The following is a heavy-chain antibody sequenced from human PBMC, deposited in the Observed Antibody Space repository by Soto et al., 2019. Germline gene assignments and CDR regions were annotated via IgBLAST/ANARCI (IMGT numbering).Heavy chain of an antibody. Sequence: GGSLRLSCAASGFTFSSYGMHWVRQAPGKGLEWVAVIWYDGSNKYYADSVKGRFTISRDNSKNTLYLQMNSLRAEDTAVYYCARETTRTPHMVRGVQDAFDIWGQGTMVTGSS. CDR1: GFTFSSYG. CDR3: ARETTRTPHMVRGVQDAFDI. CDR2: IWYDGSNK. V-gene: IGHV3-33*01. J-gene: IGHJ3*02. D-gene: IGHD3-10*01.